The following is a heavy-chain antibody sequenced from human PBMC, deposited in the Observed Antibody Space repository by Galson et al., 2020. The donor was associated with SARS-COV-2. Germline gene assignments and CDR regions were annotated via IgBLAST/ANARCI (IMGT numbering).Heavy chain of an antibody. CDR3: ARQGSIAAAGQLGDY. D-gene: IGHD6-13*01. J-gene: IGHJ4*02. CDR2: IYPGDSDT. Sequence: GESLKISCKGSGYSFTSYWIGWVRQMPGKGLEWMGIIYPGDSDTRYSPSFQGQVTISADKSISTAYLQWSSLKASDTAMYYCARQGSIAAAGQLGDYWGQGTLVTVSS. V-gene: IGHV5-51*01. CDR1: GYSFTSYW.